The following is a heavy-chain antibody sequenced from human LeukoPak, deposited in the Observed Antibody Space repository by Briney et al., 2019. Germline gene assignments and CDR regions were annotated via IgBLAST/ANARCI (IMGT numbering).Heavy chain of an antibody. V-gene: IGHV3-73*01. CDR2: IRSKANSYAT. J-gene: IGHJ4*02. CDR3: TSVTMVRGVIIDY. Sequence: PGGSLRLSCAASGFTFSGSAMHWVRQASGKGLEWVGRIRSKANSYATAYAASVKGRFTISRDDSKNTAYLQMNSLKTEDTAVYYCTSVTMVRGVIIDYWGQGTLVTVSS. D-gene: IGHD3-10*01. CDR1: GFTFSGSA.